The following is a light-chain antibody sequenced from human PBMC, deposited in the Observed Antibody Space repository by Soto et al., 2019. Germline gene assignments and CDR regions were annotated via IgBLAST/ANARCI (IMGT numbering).Light chain of an antibody. V-gene: IGKV1-5*01. CDR3: QQYDYSRT. CDR1: QSIAAS. Sequence: DVQMTHSPSTLSASVGDSVTITCRASQSIAASLAWYPLKPGEAPKLLIYDVSNLESGVPSRFSGRGSGTEFSLTLRSLHPDDFATYYCQQYDYSRTFGQGTKVQIK. J-gene: IGKJ1*01. CDR2: DVS.